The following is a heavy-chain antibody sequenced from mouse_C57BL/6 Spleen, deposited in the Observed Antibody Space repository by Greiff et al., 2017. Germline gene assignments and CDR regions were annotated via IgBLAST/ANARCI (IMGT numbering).Heavy chain of an antibody. CDR1: GYSFTGYF. CDR2: INPYNGDT. Sequence: VQLQQSGPELVKPGDSVKISCKASGYSFTGYFMNWVMQSHGKSLEWIGRINPYNGDTFYNQKFKGKATLTVDKSSSAAHMELRSLTSEDSAVYYCARAGKMGYFDYWGQGTTLTVSS. J-gene: IGHJ2*01. CDR3: ARAGKMGYFDY. D-gene: IGHD2-1*01. V-gene: IGHV1-20*01.